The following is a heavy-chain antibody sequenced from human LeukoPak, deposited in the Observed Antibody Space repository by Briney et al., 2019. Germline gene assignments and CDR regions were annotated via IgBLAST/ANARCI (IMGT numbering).Heavy chain of an antibody. J-gene: IGHJ4*02. D-gene: IGHD3-22*01. CDR2: MSATVITA. CDR1: GFTFNSYA. V-gene: IGHV3-23*01. Sequence: GGSLRLSCAASGFTFNSYAMSWVRQAPGKGLEWVSTMSATVITAFYADSVKGRFAISRHNSNKTLYLQTNNLTAEDTAVYYCARAPYYFDSRGYYYFDSWGQGAQVTVSS. CDR3: ARAPYYFDSRGYYYFDS.